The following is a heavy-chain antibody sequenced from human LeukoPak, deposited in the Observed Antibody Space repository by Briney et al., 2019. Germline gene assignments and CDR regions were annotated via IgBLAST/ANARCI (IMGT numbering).Heavy chain of an antibody. V-gene: IGHV1-24*01. D-gene: IGHD4-17*01. J-gene: IGHJ5*02. Sequence: ASVKVSCKASGYTFTSYYMHWVRQAPGKGLEWMGGFDPEDGETIYAQKFQGRVTMTEDTSRDTVYMELSSLRSEDTAVYFCATLDDGDRLKRGDWFDPWGQGTLVTVSS. CDR3: ATLDDGDRLKRGDWFDP. CDR2: FDPEDGET. CDR1: GYTFTSYY.